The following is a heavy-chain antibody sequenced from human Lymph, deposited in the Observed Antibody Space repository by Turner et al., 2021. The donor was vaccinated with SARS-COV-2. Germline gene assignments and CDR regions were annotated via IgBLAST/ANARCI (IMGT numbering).Heavy chain of an antibody. CDR1: GSTFDDYA. CDR2: ISRDGGST. Sequence: EVELLESGGGVVQPGVSLRHSCPASGSTFDDYARHWVREAPGKGLEWVSLISRDGGSTYYEDSGKGRFTISRDDSKNSLYLQINSLRTEDAASYYCAKEGLSGRRLQFVPYFAYWGQGTLVSVSS. D-gene: IGHD5-12*01. CDR3: AKEGLSGRRLQFVPYFAY. V-gene: IGHV3-43*02. J-gene: IGHJ4*02.